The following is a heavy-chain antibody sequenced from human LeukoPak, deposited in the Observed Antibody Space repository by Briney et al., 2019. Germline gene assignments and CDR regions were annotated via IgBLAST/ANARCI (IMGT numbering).Heavy chain of an antibody. CDR3: ARELPSTYYFDY. V-gene: IGHV1-46*01. Sequence: ASVKVSCKASGYIFTTYFIHWMRQVPGQGLEWMGRINPSGGGTMYTQKFQGRVTMTRDTSTTTLYMELSSLTSEDAAIYYCARELPSTYYFDYWGQGTLVAVSS. CDR2: INPSGGGT. CDR1: GYIFTTYF. J-gene: IGHJ4*02. D-gene: IGHD2-21*01.